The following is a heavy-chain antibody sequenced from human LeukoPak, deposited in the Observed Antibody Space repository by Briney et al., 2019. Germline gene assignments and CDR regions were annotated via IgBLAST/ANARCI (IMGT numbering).Heavy chain of an antibody. D-gene: IGHD1-26*01. J-gene: IGHJ4*02. V-gene: IGHV6-1*01. CDR1: GDSVSSESAG. Sequence: SQTLSLTCAISGDSVSSESAGWSWIRQSPSRGLEWLGRTYYRSKWYNDYAVSVKSRITINPDTSKNQFSLQLNSVTPEDTAVYYCARDSPAWELPIDYWGQGTLVTVSS. CDR3: ARDSPAWELPIDY. CDR2: TYYRSKWYN.